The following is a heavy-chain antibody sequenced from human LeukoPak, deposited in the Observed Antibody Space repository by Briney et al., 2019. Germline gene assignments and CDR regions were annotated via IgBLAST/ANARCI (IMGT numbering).Heavy chain of an antibody. CDR2: IYSGGST. D-gene: IGHD2-2*01. Sequence: GSLRLSCAASGFTVSSNYMSWVRQAPGKGLEWVSVIYSGGSTYYADSVKGRFTISRDNPKNTLYLQMNSLRAEDTAVYYCARGHCSSTSCYQDDYYYMDVWGKGATVTVSS. CDR1: GFTVSSNY. CDR3: ARGHCSSTSCYQDDYYYMDV. J-gene: IGHJ6*03. V-gene: IGHV3-66*02.